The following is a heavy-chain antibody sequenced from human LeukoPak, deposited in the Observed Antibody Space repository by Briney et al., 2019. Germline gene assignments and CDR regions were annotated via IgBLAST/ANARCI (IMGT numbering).Heavy chain of an antibody. CDR3: ARDPYSGNYGNYYYYYMDV. CDR2: ITSSSTYI. J-gene: IGHJ6*03. Sequence: GGSLRLSCAASGFSFSTYNMNWVRQAPGKALEWVSSITSSSTYIFYADSVKGRFTITRDNAKNSLYLQMNSLGPEDTAVYYCARDPYSGNYGNYYYYYMDVWGKGTTVTISS. D-gene: IGHD1-26*01. V-gene: IGHV3-21*01. CDR1: GFSFSTYN.